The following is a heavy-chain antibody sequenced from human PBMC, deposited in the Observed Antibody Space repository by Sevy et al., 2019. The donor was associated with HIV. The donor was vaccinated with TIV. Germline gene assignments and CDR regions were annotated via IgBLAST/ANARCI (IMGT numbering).Heavy chain of an antibody. Sequence: GGSLRLSCAASGFTFSSYEMKWVRQAPGKGLEWLAYISSSGRTIYYADSVKGRFTISRDNAKNSLYLQMSSLRAEDTAVYYCASPVKIVSPNWSWAFDIWGQGTMVTVSS. D-gene: IGHD1-1*01. CDR1: GFTFSSYE. CDR3: ASPVKIVSPNWSWAFDI. CDR2: ISSSGRTI. J-gene: IGHJ3*02. V-gene: IGHV3-48*03.